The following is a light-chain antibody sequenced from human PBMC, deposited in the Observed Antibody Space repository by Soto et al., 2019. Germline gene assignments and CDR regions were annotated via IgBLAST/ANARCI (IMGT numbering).Light chain of an antibody. CDR3: QQYTDWPRT. CDR2: DAS. Sequence: EIVMTQSPATLSLSPGERAIVSCRASQSIDTSLAWYQQKPGQSPRLLMYDASTRATGIPARFSATGSGTEFTLTISSLQSEDFGIYYCQQYTDWPRTFGPGTRWIS. CDR1: QSIDTS. J-gene: IGKJ1*01. V-gene: IGKV3-15*01.